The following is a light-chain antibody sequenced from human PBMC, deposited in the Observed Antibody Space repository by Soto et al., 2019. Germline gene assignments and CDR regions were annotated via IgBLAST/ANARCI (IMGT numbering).Light chain of an antibody. J-gene: IGKJ5*01. CDR1: PSVPNY. V-gene: IGKV3-11*01. CDR3: HQRKIWAWVT. Sequence: EMVVTQSLASVSWTPREKATLSSRASPSVPNYLAWYQQKPGQAPRLLIYGAFNRATGIPARFSGSGSGADFTLTISSLAPEEFAGYYCHQRKIWAWVTFAQGTRLEIK. CDR2: GAF.